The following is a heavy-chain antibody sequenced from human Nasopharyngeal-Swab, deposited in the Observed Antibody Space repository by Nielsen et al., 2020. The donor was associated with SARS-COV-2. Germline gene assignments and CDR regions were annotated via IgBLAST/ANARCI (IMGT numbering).Heavy chain of an antibody. CDR3: ARAGVATSYYYYYGMDV. D-gene: IGHD5-12*01. V-gene: IGHV3-13*01. CDR1: GFTFSSYD. J-gene: IGHJ6*02. Sequence: RGSLRLSCAASGFTFSSYDMHWVRQATGKGLEWVSAIGTAGDTYYPGSVKGRFTISRENAKNSLYLQMNSLRAGDTAVYYCARAGVATSYYYYYGMDVWGQGTTVTVSS. CDR2: IGTAGDT.